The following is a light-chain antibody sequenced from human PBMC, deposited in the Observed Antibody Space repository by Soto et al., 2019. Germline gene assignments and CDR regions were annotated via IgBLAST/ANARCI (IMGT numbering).Light chain of an antibody. CDR1: QSVSSSS. CDR2: GAS. J-gene: IGKJ4*01. V-gene: IGKV3-20*01. CDR3: QQYGSSPLT. Sequence: EIVLTQSPGTLSLSPGERVTLSCRASQSVSSSSLAWYQQKPGQAPRLLIYGASNRATGIPDRFSGGGSGTDFTLTISRLEPEDLAVYYCQQYGSSPLTFGGGTKVEIK.